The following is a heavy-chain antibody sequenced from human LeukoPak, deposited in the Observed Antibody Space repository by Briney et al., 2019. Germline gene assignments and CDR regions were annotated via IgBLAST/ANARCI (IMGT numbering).Heavy chain of an antibody. CDR1: GFTFSSYG. D-gene: IGHD6-19*01. J-gene: IGHJ6*02. CDR2: ISYDGSNK. V-gene: IGHV3-30*03. Sequence: PGRSLRLSCAASGFTFSSYGMHWVRQAPGKGLEGVAVISYDGSNKYYADSVKGRFTISRDNSKNTLYLQMNSLRAEDTAVYYCARGPRGYSSGQRDYYYGMDVWGQGTTVTVSS. CDR3: ARGPRGYSSGQRDYYYGMDV.